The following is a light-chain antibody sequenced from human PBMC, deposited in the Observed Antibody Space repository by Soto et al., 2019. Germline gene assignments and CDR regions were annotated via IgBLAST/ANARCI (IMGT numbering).Light chain of an antibody. CDR3: QSYDSSLSGSV. Sequence: QSVLTQPPSVSGAPGQRVTISCTGSSSNIGAGYDVHWYQQLPGTAPKLLIYGNSNRPSGVPDRFSGSKSGTPASLAITGLQAEDEADYYCQSYDSSLSGSVFRTGTKLTVL. CDR1: SSNIGAGYD. V-gene: IGLV1-40*01. J-gene: IGLJ1*01. CDR2: GNS.